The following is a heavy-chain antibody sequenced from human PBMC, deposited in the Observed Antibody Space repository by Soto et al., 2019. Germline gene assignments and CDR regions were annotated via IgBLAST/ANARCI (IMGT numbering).Heavy chain of an antibody. CDR2: VHHSWGS. CDR3: ARQGFGPLHGLVDV. V-gene: IGHV4-59*08. J-gene: IGHJ6*02. Sequence: QVQLQESGPGLVKPSETLSLSCTVSGGSIKSYYWSWIRQSPGKRMEWIGYVHHSWGSSYNPSLQIRVAISLDTSKSQVSLKVTSVTATDTAVYYCARQGFGPLHGLVDVWGQGTTVTVSS. CDR1: GGSIKSYY. D-gene: IGHD3-10*01.